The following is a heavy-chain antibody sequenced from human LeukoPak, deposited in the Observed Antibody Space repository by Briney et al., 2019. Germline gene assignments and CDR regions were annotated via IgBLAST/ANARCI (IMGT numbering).Heavy chain of an antibody. Sequence: ASVKVSCKASGYTFTSYGISWVRQAPGQGLEWMGWISAYNGNTNHAQKLQGRVTMTTDTSTSTAYMELRSLRSDDTAVYYCARARYYDSSGTDWFDPWGQGTLVTVSS. CDR3: ARARYYDSSGTDWFDP. D-gene: IGHD3-22*01. CDR2: ISAYNGNT. V-gene: IGHV1-18*01. CDR1: GYTFTSYG. J-gene: IGHJ5*02.